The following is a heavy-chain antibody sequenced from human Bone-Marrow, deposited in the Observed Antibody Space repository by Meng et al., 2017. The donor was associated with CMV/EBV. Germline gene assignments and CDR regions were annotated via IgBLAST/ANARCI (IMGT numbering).Heavy chain of an antibody. V-gene: IGHV3-30*04. D-gene: IGHD1-26*01. J-gene: IGHJ5*02. CDR3: ARVLGGSYYAENWFDP. CDR1: GFTFSNYA. CDR2: ISYDGSNK. Sequence: GGSLRLSCAASGFTFSNYAMHWVRQAPGKGLEWVAVISYDGSNKYYADSVKGRFTISRDNAKNSLYLQMNSLRAEDTAVYYCARVLGGSYYAENWFDPWGQGTLVTVSS.